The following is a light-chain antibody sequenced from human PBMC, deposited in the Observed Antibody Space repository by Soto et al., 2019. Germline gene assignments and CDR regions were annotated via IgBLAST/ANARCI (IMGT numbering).Light chain of an antibody. J-gene: IGKJ1*01. Sequence: EIVLTQSPATLSLSPGERATLSCRASQSVSSYLAWYQQKPGQATRLLIYDAYNRATGIPARFSGSGSGTDFTLTISSLEPEDFAVYYCQQRSNSWTFGQGTKV. CDR1: QSVSSY. CDR3: QQRSNSWT. V-gene: IGKV3-11*01. CDR2: DAY.